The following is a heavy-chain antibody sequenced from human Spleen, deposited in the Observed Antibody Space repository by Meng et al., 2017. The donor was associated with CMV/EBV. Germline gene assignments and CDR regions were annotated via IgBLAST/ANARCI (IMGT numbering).Heavy chain of an antibody. CDR2: INPNIGGT. D-gene: IGHD1-26*01. V-gene: IGHV1-2*02. CDR3: ARETAVGATSGMDV. J-gene: IGHJ6*02. CDR1: GYSFSGYY. Sequence: ASVKVSCKASGYSFSGYYMHWVRQAPGQGFEWMGWINPNIGGTKYAQNFQGRVTMTRDTSISTAYMELSRLRSDDTAVYYCARETAVGATSGMDVWGQGTTVTVSS.